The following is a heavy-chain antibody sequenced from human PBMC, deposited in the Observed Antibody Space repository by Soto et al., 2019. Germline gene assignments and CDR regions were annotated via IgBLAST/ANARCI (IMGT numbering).Heavy chain of an antibody. CDR1: GFTFISYW. J-gene: IGHJ6*03. D-gene: IGHD3-3*01. CDR2: IKQDGSEK. Sequence: GGSLRLSCAASGFTFISYWMSWVLQAPWKGLEWVANIKQDGSEKYYVDSVKGRFTISRDNAKNSLYLQMNSLRAEDTAVYYCARDISYDFWSGYYYYYYMDVWGKGTTVTVSS. V-gene: IGHV3-7*01. CDR3: ARDISYDFWSGYYYYYYMDV.